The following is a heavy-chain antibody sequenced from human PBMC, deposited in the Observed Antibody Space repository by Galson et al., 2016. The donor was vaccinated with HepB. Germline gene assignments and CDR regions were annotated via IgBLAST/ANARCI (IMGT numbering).Heavy chain of an antibody. CDR3: SRKIGAPEYDYYGLDV. V-gene: IGHV3-49*03. Sequence: SLRLSCAGSEFTFEDYVISWFRQAPGKGLEWLGFIRTKSYGGTTAYAASVKGRVIISRDDSDSVAYLQMNSLDTDDTAVYYCSRKIGAPEYDYYGLDVWGQGTTVTVSS. CDR2: IRTKSYGGTT. D-gene: IGHD2/OR15-2a*01. J-gene: IGHJ6*02. CDR1: EFTFEDYV.